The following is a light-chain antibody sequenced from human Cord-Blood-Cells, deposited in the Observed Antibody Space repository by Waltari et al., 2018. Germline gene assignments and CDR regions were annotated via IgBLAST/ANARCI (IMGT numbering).Light chain of an antibody. Sequence: DIVMTQSPDSLAGSLGERATINCKSSQSVLYRSNNNNYLAWYQQKPGQPPKLLIYWASTREAGVPDRFSVIGSGTDFTLTISSLHAEDVAVYYCQQYYSTPFTFGPGTKVDIK. J-gene: IGKJ3*01. CDR3: QQYYSTPFT. V-gene: IGKV4-1*01. CDR1: QSVLYRSNNNNY. CDR2: WAS.